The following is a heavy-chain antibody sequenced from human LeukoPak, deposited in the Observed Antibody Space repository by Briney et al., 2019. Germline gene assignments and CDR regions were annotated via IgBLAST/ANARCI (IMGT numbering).Heavy chain of an antibody. D-gene: IGHD3-9*01. Sequence: GASVKVSCKASGGTFSSYAISWVRQAPGQGLEWMGGIIPIFGTANYAQKFQGRVTITADESTSTAYMELSSLRSEDTAVYYCATPVLRYFDWLPTRDDDAFDIWGQGTMVTVSS. CDR1: GGTFSSYA. CDR2: IIPIFGTA. J-gene: IGHJ3*02. V-gene: IGHV1-69*13. CDR3: ATPVLRYFDWLPTRDDDAFDI.